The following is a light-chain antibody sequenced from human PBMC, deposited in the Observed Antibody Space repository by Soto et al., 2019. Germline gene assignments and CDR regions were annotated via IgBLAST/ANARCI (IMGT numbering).Light chain of an antibody. CDR1: SGHSSYA. J-gene: IGLJ3*02. CDR2: LNSDGSH. Sequence: QLVLTQSPSASASLGASVKLTCTLSSGHSSYAIAWHQQQPEKGPRYLMKLNSDGSHSKGDGIPDRFSGSSSVAERYLTISSLQSEDEADYHCQTWGTGFWVFGGGTKLTVL. V-gene: IGLV4-69*01. CDR3: QTWGTGFWV.